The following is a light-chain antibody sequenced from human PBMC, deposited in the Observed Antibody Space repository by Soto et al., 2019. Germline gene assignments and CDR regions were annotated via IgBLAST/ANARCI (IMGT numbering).Light chain of an antibody. J-gene: IGKJ5*01. Sequence: DIQITHSPSTRSASVGEGVSITCRASQSISYWLAWYQQKPGKAPKLLIYAASTLQSVVPSRFSGSGSGTEFTLTISSLQPEDFATYYCQQLNSRTCGQGTRLEIK. V-gene: IGKV1-5*01. CDR2: AAS. CDR3: QQLNSRT. CDR1: QSISYW.